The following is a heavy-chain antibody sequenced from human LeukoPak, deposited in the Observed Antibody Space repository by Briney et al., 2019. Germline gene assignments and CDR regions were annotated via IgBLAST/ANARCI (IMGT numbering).Heavy chain of an antibody. D-gene: IGHD6-13*01. Sequence: ASVKVSCKASGYTYTSYDINWVRQATGQGLEWMGWMNHNSGNTGYAQKFQGRFTMTRNTSISTAYMELSSLRSEDTAVYYCAREFIAAAGRGVDYWGQGTLVTVSS. V-gene: IGHV1-8*01. CDR2: MNHNSGNT. J-gene: IGHJ4*02. CDR1: GYTYTSYD. CDR3: AREFIAAAGRGVDY.